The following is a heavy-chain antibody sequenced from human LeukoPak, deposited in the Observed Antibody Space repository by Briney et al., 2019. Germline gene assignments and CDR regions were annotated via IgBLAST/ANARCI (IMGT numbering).Heavy chain of an antibody. CDR3: AKRVVVGATSPYSDFQD. J-gene: IGHJ1*01. CDR1: GFTFSSYA. V-gene: IGHV3-23*01. CDR2: ISGSGVTT. Sequence: GGSLRLSCVASGFTFSSYAMGWVRQAPGKGLEWVSAISGSGVTTHYTGSVKGRFSISRDNSKNTLYLQMDSLRAEDTALYYCAKRVVVGATSPYSDFQDWGQGTLVTVSS. D-gene: IGHD1-26*01.